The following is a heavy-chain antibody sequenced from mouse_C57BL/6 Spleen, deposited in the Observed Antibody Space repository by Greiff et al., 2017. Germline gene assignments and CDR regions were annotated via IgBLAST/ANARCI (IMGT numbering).Heavy chain of an antibody. V-gene: IGHV1-15*01. CDR1: GYTFTDYE. CDR3: TRLGLTGTFAWFAY. J-gene: IGHJ3*01. D-gene: IGHD4-1*01. CDR2: IDPETGGT. Sequence: QVQLKESGAELVRPGASVTLSCKASGYTFTDYEMHWVKQTPVHGLEWIGAIDPETGGTAYNQKFKGKAILTADKSSSTAYMELRSLTSEDSAVYYCTRLGLTGTFAWFAYWGQGTLVTVSA.